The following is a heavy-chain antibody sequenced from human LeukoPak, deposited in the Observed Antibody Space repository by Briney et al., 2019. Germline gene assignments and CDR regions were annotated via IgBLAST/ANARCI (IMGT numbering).Heavy chain of an antibody. CDR3: TSQTYSGSEKYYFDC. CDR1: GFTFSSYS. D-gene: IGHD1-26*01. CDR2: VSKTGAYT. Sequence: PGGSLRLSCATSGFTFSSYSMSWVRQAPGKGLEWVSIVSKTGAYTYYADSVNGRFTVSRDNSDNTLYLQMRSLRAEDTAIYYCTSQTYSGSEKYYFDCCGQGTLVTVSS. J-gene: IGHJ4*02. V-gene: IGHV3-23*01.